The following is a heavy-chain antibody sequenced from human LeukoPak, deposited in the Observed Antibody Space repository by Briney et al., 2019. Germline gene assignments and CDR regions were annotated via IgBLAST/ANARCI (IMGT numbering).Heavy chain of an antibody. Sequence: GRSLRLSCTTSGFTFGDYAMSWVRQAPGKGLEWVGFIRSKAYGGTTEYAASVKGRFTISRDDYKSIAYLQMNSLKTEDTAVYYCTRGSSGPFDYWGQGTLVTVSS. V-gene: IGHV3-49*04. D-gene: IGHD3-16*02. CDR1: GFTFGDYA. J-gene: IGHJ4*02. CDR2: IRSKAYGGTT. CDR3: TRGSSGPFDY.